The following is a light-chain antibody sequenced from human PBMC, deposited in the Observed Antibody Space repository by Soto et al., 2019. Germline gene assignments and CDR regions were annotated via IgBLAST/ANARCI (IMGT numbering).Light chain of an antibody. V-gene: IGKV1-9*01. CDR2: AAS. J-gene: IGKJ1*01. CDR1: QGISSY. CDR3: QQLNSYQWT. Sequence: DIQLTQSPSFLSASVGDRVTITCRASQGISSYLAWYQQKPGKAPKLLIYAASTLQSGVPSRFRGSGSGTEFTLTISSLQPEDFATYYCQQLNSYQWTFGQGTKVEIK.